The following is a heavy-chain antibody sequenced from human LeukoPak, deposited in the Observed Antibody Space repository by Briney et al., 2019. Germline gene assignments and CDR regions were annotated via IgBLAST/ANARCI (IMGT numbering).Heavy chain of an antibody. V-gene: IGHV4-31*03. D-gene: IGHD2-2*01. CDR1: GGSISSGGYH. CDR3: ARSPPYCSSTSCPYYYYYMDV. J-gene: IGHJ6*03. CDR2: IYYSGST. Sequence: PSQTLSLTCTVSGGSISSGGYHWSWLRQHPGKGLEWIGYIYYSGSTYYNPSLKSRVTISVDTSKNQFSLKLSSVTAADTAVYYCARSPPYCSSTSCPYYYYYMDVWGKGTTVTVSS.